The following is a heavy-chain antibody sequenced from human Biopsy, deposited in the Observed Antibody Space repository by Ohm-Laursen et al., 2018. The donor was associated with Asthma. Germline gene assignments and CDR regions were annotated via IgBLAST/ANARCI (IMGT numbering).Heavy chain of an antibody. D-gene: IGHD3-22*01. V-gene: IGHV3-53*01. CDR1: GFAVSRDY. CDR2: IYSGGTS. Sequence: SLRLSCAASGFAVSRDYMFWVRQAPGKGLEWVSVIYSGGTSHTADSVRGRFTNSRDYSKNTLYLQMHSLRAEDTAVYYCARGDSSNWSHYYFDCWGQGTLVTVSS. CDR3: ARGDSSNWSHYYFDC. J-gene: IGHJ4*02.